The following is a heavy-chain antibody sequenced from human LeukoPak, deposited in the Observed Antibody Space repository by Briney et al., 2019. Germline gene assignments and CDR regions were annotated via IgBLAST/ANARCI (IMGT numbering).Heavy chain of an antibody. Sequence: PGGSLRLSCAASGFTFSSYWMHWVRQAPGKGLVWVSRINSDGSSTSYADSVKGRFTITRDNAKNTLYLQMNSLRAEDTAVYYCASGIYYDSSGTQDTWGQGTLVTVSS. D-gene: IGHD3-22*01. CDR2: INSDGSST. CDR1: GFTFSSYW. V-gene: IGHV3-74*01. J-gene: IGHJ5*02. CDR3: ASGIYYDSSGTQDT.